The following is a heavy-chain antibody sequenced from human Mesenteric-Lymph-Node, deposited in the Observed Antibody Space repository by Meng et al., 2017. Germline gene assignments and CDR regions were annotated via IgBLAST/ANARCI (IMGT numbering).Heavy chain of an antibody. CDR2: INHSGST. D-gene: IGHD4-17*01. CDR1: GDSFSGYY. CDR3: ARGVSDSSNGDYYFDYLS. J-gene: IGHJ4*02. V-gene: IGHV4-34*01. Sequence: VQLQQWGAGLLKPSETLSLTCAVYGDSFSGYYWSWIRQPPGKGLEWIGEINHSGSTNYNPSLKSRVTISVDTSRKQFSLKMTSVTAADTAVYYCARGVSDSSNGDYYFDYLSWGQGTLVTVSS.